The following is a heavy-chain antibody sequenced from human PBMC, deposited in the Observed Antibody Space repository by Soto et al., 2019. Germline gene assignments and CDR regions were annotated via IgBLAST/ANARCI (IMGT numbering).Heavy chain of an antibody. V-gene: IGHV1-3*01. D-gene: IGHD1-26*01. CDR3: ARGIGTGQLDP. Sequence: ASVKVSCKASGYTFTTYTMNWVRQAPGQRLEWMGWINPVNGNTKSSQKFQDRVIITRDTSASTAYMELRSLRSEDTAVYYCARGIGTGQLDPWGQGTLVTVSS. CDR2: INPVNGNT. CDR1: GYTFTTYT. J-gene: IGHJ5*02.